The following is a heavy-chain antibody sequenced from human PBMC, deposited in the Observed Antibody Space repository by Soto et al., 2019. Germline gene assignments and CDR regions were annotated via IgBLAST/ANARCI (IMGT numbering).Heavy chain of an antibody. D-gene: IGHD1-26*01. CDR3: ARGPLGVVGGSYPAFDY. Sequence: QVQLVESGGGVVQPGRSLRLSCAASGFTFSSYGMHRVRQAPGKGLEWVAVIWYDGSNKYYADSVKGRFTISRDNSKNTLYLQMNSLRAEDTAVYYCARGPLGVVGGSYPAFDYWGQGTLVTVSS. CDR1: GFTFSSYG. CDR2: IWYDGSNK. J-gene: IGHJ4*02. V-gene: IGHV3-33*01.